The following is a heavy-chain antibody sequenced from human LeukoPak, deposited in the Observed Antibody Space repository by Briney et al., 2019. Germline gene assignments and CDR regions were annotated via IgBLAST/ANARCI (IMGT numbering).Heavy chain of an antibody. V-gene: IGHV3-66*01. J-gene: IGHJ3*02. CDR3: ARSGSSLAFDI. D-gene: IGHD6-13*01. CDR2: IYSGGST. Sequence: PGGSLRLSCAASAFTVSSNYMSWVRQAPGKGLEWVSVIYSGGSTYYADSVKGRFTISRDNSKNTLYLQMNSLRAEDTAVYYCARSGSSLAFDIWGQGTMVTVSS. CDR1: AFTVSSNY.